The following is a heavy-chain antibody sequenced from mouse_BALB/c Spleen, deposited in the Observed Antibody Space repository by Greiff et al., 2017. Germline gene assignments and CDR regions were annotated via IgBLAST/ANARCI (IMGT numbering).Heavy chain of an antibody. CDR1: GYSFTSYY. V-gene: IGHV1S135*01. D-gene: IGHD1-1*01. CDR3: ARDYYGSSHAMDY. CDR2: IDPFNGGT. J-gene: IGHJ4*01. Sequence: VQLQQSGSELMKPGASVKISCKASGYSFTSYYMHWVKQSHGKSLEWIGYIDPFNGGTSYNQKFKGKATLTVDKSSSTAYMHLSSLASEDSAVYYCARDYYGSSHAMDYWGQGTSVTVSS.